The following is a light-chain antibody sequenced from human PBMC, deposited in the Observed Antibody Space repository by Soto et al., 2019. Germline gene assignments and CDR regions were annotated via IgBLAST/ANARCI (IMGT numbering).Light chain of an antibody. CDR2: EVN. J-gene: IGLJ2*01. V-gene: IGLV2-8*01. Sequence: QSALTQPPSASGSPGQSVAISCTGTGSDVGGFNHVSWYQQYPGKAPKLMIYEVNKRPSGAPDRFSGSKSGNTASLTVSGLQAEDEADYYCSSYAGSNNWIFGGGTKVTVL. CDR1: GSDVGGFNH. CDR3: SSYAGSNNWI.